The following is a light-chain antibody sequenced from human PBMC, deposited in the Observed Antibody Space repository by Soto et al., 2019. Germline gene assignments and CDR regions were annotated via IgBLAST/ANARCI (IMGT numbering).Light chain of an antibody. Sequence: DIQLTQSPSFLSASVGDRVTITCRASQGISSNLAWYQQKPGKAPKLLIYAASTLQSGVPSRFSGSGSGTEFSLSISSLQPEDFATYDYQQLNSYPLFTFGPGTKVDI. CDR3: QQLNSYPLFT. CDR1: QGISSN. J-gene: IGKJ3*01. V-gene: IGKV1-9*01. CDR2: AAS.